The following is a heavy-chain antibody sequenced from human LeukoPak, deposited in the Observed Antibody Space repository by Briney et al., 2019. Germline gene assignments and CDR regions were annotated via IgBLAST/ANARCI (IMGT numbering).Heavy chain of an antibody. CDR3: ARVSSFWPYFDY. CDR2: IYTSGST. V-gene: IGHV4-4*07. Sequence: SETLSLTCTVSGGSISSYYWSWIRQPAGKGLEWIGRIYTSGSTNYNPSLESRVTMSVDTSKNQFSLKLSSVTAADTAVYYCARVSSFWPYFDYWGQGTLVTVSS. J-gene: IGHJ4*02. CDR1: GGSISSYY.